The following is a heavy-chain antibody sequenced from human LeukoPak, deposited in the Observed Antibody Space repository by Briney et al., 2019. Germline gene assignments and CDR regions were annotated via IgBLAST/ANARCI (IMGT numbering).Heavy chain of an antibody. Sequence: PGGSLRLSCAASGFTFRNYAMNWVRQAPGKGLEWVSAVSASGGYTFDADSVKGRFTISRDNSKNTLYLQMNSLRAEDTAVYYCAKDGRLVLLWFGELSPYYYYGMNVWGQGTTVTVSS. V-gene: IGHV3-23*01. J-gene: IGHJ6*02. CDR1: GFTFRNYA. CDR3: AKDGRLVLLWFGELSPYYYYGMNV. D-gene: IGHD3-10*01. CDR2: VSASGGYT.